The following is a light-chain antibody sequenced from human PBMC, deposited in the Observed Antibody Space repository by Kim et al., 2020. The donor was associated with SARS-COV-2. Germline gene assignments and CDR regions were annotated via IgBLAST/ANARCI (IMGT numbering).Light chain of an antibody. Sequence: NFMLTQPHSVSESPGKTVTISCTGSSGSIASNYVQWYQQRPGSAPTTVIYEDNQRPSGVPDRSSGSIDSSSNSASLTISGLKTEDEADYYCQSYDSSNQKVFGGGTQLTVL. CDR3: QSYDSSNQKV. V-gene: IGLV6-57*02. J-gene: IGLJ3*02. CDR1: SGSIASNY. CDR2: EDN.